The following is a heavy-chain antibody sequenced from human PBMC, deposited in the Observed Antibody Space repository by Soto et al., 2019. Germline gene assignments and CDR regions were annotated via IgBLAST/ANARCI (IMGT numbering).Heavy chain of an antibody. CDR2: ISAYNGNT. D-gene: IGHD2-15*01. CDR3: ARPQKSGGSIIY. CDR1: GGTFSSYA. V-gene: IGHV1-18*01. Sequence: ASVKVSCKASGGTFSSYAISWVRQAPGQGLEWKGWISAYNGNTNYAQKLQGRVTMTTNTSTSTAYMELRSLRSDDTAVYYCARPQKSGGSIIYWGQGTLVTVSS. J-gene: IGHJ4*02.